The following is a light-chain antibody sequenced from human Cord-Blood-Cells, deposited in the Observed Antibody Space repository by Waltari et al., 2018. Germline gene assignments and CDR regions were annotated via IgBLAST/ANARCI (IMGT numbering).Light chain of an antibody. Sequence: EIVMTQSPATLSVSPGERATLSCRASQSVSSNLAWYQQHPGQAPRPLIYGASTRATGIPARFSGSGSGTEFTLTISSLQSEDFAVYYCQQYNNWPPMYTFGQGTKLEIK. CDR1: QSVSSN. J-gene: IGKJ2*01. V-gene: IGKV3-15*01. CDR2: GAS. CDR3: QQYNNWPPMYT.